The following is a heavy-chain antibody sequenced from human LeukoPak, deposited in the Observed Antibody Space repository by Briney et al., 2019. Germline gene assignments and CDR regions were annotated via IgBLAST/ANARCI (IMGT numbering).Heavy chain of an antibody. CDR3: ARGDFYFYYYYYYMDV. J-gene: IGHJ6*03. CDR2: IKHDGSEK. CDR1: GFTCSSYW. D-gene: IGHD2/OR15-2a*01. V-gene: IGHV3-7*01. Sequence: PGGSLRLSCAASGFTCSSYWMGWVREAPGKGLEWVAHIKHDGSEKYYVDSVKGRFTISRDNAKNSVYLQMNSLRAEDTAVYYCARGDFYFYYYYYYMDVWGKGTTVTVSS.